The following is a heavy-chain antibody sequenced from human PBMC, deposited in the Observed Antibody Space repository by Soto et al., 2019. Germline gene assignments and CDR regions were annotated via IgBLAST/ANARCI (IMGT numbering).Heavy chain of an antibody. V-gene: IGHV1-69*12. D-gene: IGHD3-3*01. J-gene: IGHJ6*02. CDR2: IIPIFGTA. Sequence: QVQLVQSGAEVKKPGSSVKVSCKASGGTFSSYAISWVRQAPGQGLEWMGGIIPIFGTANYAQKFQGRVTITADESTSTAYMELSSLRSEDTAVYYCARVLARYYYFWSGYDVHSYYYGMDVWGQGTTVTVSS. CDR3: ARVLARYYYFWSGYDVHSYYYGMDV. CDR1: GGTFSSYA.